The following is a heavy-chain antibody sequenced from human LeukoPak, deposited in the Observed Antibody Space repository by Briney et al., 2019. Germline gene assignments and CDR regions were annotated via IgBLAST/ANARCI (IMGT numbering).Heavy chain of an antibody. CDR2: IFYSGST. CDR3: ARQFYYDSGGSHY. D-gene: IGHD3-22*01. V-gene: IGHV4-39*01. J-gene: IGHJ4*02. Sequence: SGTLSLTCAVSGGSISSNNWWRWVRQPPGKGLEWIGSIFYSGSTYYNPSLESRVTISVDTSKNQFSLKLSSVTAADTAVYYCARQFYYDSGGSHYWGQGTLVTVSS. CDR1: GGSISSNNW.